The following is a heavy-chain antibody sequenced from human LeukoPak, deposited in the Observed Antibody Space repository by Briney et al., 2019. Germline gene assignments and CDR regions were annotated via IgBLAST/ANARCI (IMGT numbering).Heavy chain of an antibody. V-gene: IGHV1-69*13. J-gene: IGHJ5*02. Sequence: SVKVSCKASGGTFSSYAISWVRQAPGQGLEWMGGIIPIFGTANYAQRFQGRVTITADESTSTAYMELSSLRSEDTAVYYCARDSHDYYGSGSYKPFWFDPWGQGTLVTVSS. CDR3: ARDSHDYYGSGSYKPFWFDP. CDR2: IIPIFGTA. CDR1: GGTFSSYA. D-gene: IGHD3-10*01.